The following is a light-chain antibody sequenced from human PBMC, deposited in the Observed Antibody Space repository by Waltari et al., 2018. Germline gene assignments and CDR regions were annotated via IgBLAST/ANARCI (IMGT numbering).Light chain of an antibody. V-gene: IGKV3-20*01. CDR2: GAS. Sequence: EIVLTQSPVTLSLTPGEIATISCRASQSVNSNYLAWYQQKPGQAPPLLIYGASSRATGIPDRFSGSGSGTDFTLTISRLEPEDFAVYYCQQYGSSLPYTFGQGTKLEIK. CDR1: QSVNSNY. J-gene: IGKJ2*01. CDR3: QQYGSSLPYT.